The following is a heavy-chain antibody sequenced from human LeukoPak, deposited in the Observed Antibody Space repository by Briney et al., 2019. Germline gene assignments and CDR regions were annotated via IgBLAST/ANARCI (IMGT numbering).Heavy chain of an antibody. D-gene: IGHD3-22*01. J-gene: IGHJ5*02. CDR2: IYRSGST. V-gene: IGHV4-38-2*02. CDR1: GYYISSGYH. Sequence: SETLSLTCSVSGYYISSGYHWGWIRQPPGKGLEWIGSIYRSGSTYYNPSLKSRVTISVDTSKNQFSLKLSSVTAADTAVYYCARDRYYYDSSGYRFDPWGQGTLVTVSS. CDR3: ARDRYYYDSSGYRFDP.